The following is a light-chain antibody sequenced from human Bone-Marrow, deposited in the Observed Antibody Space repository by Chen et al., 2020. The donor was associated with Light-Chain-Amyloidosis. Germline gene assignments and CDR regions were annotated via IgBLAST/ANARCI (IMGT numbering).Light chain of an antibody. Sequence: QSALTQPASVSGSPGQSITISCTGTSSNVGGLNLVSWYQQHPGKAPKLIFYEVTKRPSGVSNRFSAVKSGNTASLTISGLQTEDEADYYCCSYAGDSTLLFGGGTKLTVL. CDR1: SSNVGGLNL. J-gene: IGLJ2*01. CDR2: EVT. CDR3: CSYAGDSTLL. V-gene: IGLV2-23*02.